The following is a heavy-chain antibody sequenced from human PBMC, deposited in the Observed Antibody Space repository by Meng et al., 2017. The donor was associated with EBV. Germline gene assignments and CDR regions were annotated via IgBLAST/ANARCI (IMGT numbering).Heavy chain of an antibody. Sequence: QLQLRESGPGQVKPSATLSLTCTVSGDSISSFYYWGWIRQPSGRGLEWIGSVHYTGSTYYSPSLKSRVTVSVDTSKNQFSLRLTSVTAADTAVYYCARPFPSWQSPRLDPFGAWGQGTLVTVAS. CDR1: GDSISSFYY. V-gene: IGHV4-39*01. J-gene: IGHJ5*02. D-gene: IGHD6-19*01. CDR3: ARPFPSWQSPRLDPFGA. CDR2: VHYTGST.